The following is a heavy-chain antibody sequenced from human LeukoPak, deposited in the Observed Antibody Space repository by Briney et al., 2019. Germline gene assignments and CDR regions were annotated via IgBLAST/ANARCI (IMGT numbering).Heavy chain of an antibody. D-gene: IGHD3-3*01. V-gene: IGHV4-4*07. CDR2: IYTSGST. J-gene: IGHJ3*02. CDR3: ARVPTYDFWSGTRWYDAFDI. CDR1: GGSISSYY. Sequence: PSETLSLTCTVSGGSISSYYWSWIRQPAGKGLEWIGRIYTSGSTNYNPSLKSRVTMSVDTSKNQFSLKLSSVTAADTAVYYCARVPTYDFWSGTRWYDAFDIWGQGTMVTASS.